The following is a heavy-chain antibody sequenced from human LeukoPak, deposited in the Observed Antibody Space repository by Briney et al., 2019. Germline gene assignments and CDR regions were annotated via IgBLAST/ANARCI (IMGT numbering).Heavy chain of an antibody. CDR1: GFTFSSYG. CDR3: AKGSGAWVAVAEWFDP. V-gene: IGHV3-23*01. Sequence: GGTLRLSCAASGFTFSSYGMSWVRQSPGKGLEWVSAISGSGGSTYYADSVKGRFTISRDNSKNTLYLQMNSLRAEDTAVYYCAKGSGAWVAVAEWFDPWGQGTLVTVSS. D-gene: IGHD6-19*01. J-gene: IGHJ5*02. CDR2: ISGSGGST.